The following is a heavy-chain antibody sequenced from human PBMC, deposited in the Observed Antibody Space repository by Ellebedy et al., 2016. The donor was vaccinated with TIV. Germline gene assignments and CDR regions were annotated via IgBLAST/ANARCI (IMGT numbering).Heavy chain of an antibody. V-gene: IGHV1-69*13. CDR2: AIPIFDTV. CDR3: ARLGQWLVNGSYVMDV. CDR1: GGTFSNYA. J-gene: IGHJ6*02. D-gene: IGHD6-19*01. Sequence: AASVKVSCKASGGTFSNYAVSWVRQAPGQGLEWMGGAIPIFDTVNYAQKFQGRLTITADESTSTAYMELSSLRSDDTAVYYCARLGQWLVNGSYVMDVWGQGTTVTVSS.